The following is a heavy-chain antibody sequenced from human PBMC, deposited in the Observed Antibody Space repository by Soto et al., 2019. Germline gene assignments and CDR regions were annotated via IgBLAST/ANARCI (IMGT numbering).Heavy chain of an antibody. D-gene: IGHD1-26*01. Sequence: PSETLSLTCTVSGGSITSYYWSWIRQPPGKGLEWMGYVFHSGITGYNPSLKSRVTISVDASKNLFSLKLISVTAADTAVYYCARDQNGSPYFDYWGQGTLVTVSS. CDR3: ARDQNGSPYFDY. J-gene: IGHJ4*02. CDR1: GGSITSYY. CDR2: VFHSGIT. V-gene: IGHV4-59*01.